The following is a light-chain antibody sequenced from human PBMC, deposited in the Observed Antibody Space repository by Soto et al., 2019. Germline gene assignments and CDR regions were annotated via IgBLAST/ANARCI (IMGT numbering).Light chain of an antibody. CDR3: QQSYSTPV. CDR2: AAS. Sequence: DLQMTQSPSSLSASVGDRVTITCRASQSISSYLNWYQQKPGKAPKLLIYAASSLQCGVPSRFSGSGSGTDFTLTISSLQPEDFATYYCQQSYSTPVFGQGTKLEIK. CDR1: QSISSY. J-gene: IGKJ2*01. V-gene: IGKV1-39*01.